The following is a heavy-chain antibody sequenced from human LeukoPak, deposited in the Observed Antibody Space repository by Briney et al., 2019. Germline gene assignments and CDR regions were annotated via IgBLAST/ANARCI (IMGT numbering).Heavy chain of an antibody. CDR2: IYPGDSDT. Sequence: GESLKISCKGSGYSFTSYWIGWVRKMPGKGLEWMGIIYPGDSDTSYSPSFQGQVTISADKSISTAYLQWSSLNASDTAMYYCARLGVVVREYYFDYWGQGTLVTVSS. V-gene: IGHV5-51*01. CDR1: GYSFTSYW. D-gene: IGHD3-22*01. CDR3: ARLGVVVREYYFDY. J-gene: IGHJ4*02.